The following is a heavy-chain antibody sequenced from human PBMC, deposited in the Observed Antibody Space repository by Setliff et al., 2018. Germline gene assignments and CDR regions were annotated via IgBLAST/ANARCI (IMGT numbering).Heavy chain of an antibody. CDR3: ARASAPEMYYFDY. CDR1: GFTFSSYW. J-gene: IGHJ4*02. D-gene: IGHD2-2*01. V-gene: IGHV3-7*01. CDR2: IKQDGSEK. Sequence: GGSLRLSCAASGFTFSSYWMSWVRQAPGKGLEWVANIKQDGSEKYYVDSVKGRFTISRDNSKNTLYLQMNSLRAEDTAVYYCARASAPEMYYFDYWGQGTLVT.